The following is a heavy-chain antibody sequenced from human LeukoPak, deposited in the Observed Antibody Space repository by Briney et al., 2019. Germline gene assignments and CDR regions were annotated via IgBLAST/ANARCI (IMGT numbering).Heavy chain of an antibody. CDR1: GYTFTGYY. CDR2: INPNSGGT. D-gene: IGHD3-16*02. J-gene: IGHJ4*02. V-gene: IGHV1-2*06. CDR3: ARDRGGGVIIDY. Sequence: ASVKVSCKASGYTFTGYYMHWVRQAPGQGLEWMGRINPNSGGTNYAQKFQGRVTMTRDTSISTAHMELSRLRSDDTAVYYCARDRGGGVIIDYWGQGTLVTVSS.